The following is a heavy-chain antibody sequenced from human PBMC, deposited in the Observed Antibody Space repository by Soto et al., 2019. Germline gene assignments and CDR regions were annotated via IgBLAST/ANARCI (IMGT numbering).Heavy chain of an antibody. D-gene: IGHD2-21*02. J-gene: IGHJ6*02. CDR1: GFTFSSYA. Sequence: GGSLRLSCAASGFTFSSYAMSWVRQAPGKGLEWVSAISGSGGSTYYADSVKGRFTISRDNSKNTLYLQMNSLRAEDTAVYYCAKVLGTDGVVTDFYYYGMDVWGQGTTVTVSS. V-gene: IGHV3-23*01. CDR3: AKVLGTDGVVTDFYYYGMDV. CDR2: ISGSGGST.